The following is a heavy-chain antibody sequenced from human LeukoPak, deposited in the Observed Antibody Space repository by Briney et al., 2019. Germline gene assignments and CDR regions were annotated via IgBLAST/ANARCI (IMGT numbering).Heavy chain of an antibody. V-gene: IGHV3-30-3*01. CDR3: ARDIVATGFDY. CDR2: ISYDGSNK. J-gene: IGHJ4*02. CDR1: GFTFSNAW. Sequence: GGSLRLSCAASGFTFSNAWMSWVRQAPGKGLEWVAVISYDGSNKYYADSVKGRFTISRDNSKNTLYLQMNSLRAEDTAVYYCARDIVATGFDYWGQGTLVTVSS. D-gene: IGHD5-12*01.